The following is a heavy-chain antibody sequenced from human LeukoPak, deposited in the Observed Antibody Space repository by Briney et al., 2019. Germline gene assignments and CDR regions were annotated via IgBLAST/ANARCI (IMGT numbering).Heavy chain of an antibody. V-gene: IGHV1-69*05. CDR2: IIPIFGTA. CDR1: GGTFSSYA. Sequence: ASVKVSCKASGGTFSSYAISWVRQAPGQGLEWMGGIIPIFGTATYAQKFQGRVTVTRDTSTSTVHMELSGLRSEDTAVYYCARDQEGFDYWGQGTLVTVSS. CDR3: ARDQEGFDY. J-gene: IGHJ4*02.